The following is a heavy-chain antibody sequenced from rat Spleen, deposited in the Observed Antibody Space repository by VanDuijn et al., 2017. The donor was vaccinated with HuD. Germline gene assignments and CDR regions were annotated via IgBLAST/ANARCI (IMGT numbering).Heavy chain of an antibody. J-gene: IGHJ2*01. D-gene: IGHD2-7*01. V-gene: IGHV5-20*01. CDR3: ATRSLGLYFDY. Sequence: EVQLVESGGGLEQPGRSLKLSCAASGFTFSNYYMAWVRQTPTKGLEWVASISYDGGSAYYRDSVKGRFTISRDNTRSTLYLQMDSLRSEDTATYSCATRSLGLYFDYWGQGVMVTVSS. CDR1: GFTFSNYY. CDR2: ISYDGGSA.